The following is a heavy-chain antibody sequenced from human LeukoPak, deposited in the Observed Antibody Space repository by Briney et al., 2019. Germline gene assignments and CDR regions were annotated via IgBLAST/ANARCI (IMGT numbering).Heavy chain of an antibody. CDR1: GGSFSGYY. V-gene: IGHV4-34*01. CDR3: ASGYSMSLTDY. CDR2: IDHSGST. D-gene: IGHD1-26*01. Sequence: SETLSLTCAVYGGSFSGYYWSWIRQPPGKGLGWIGEIDHSGSTNYNPSLKSRVTISVDTSKNQFSLKLSSVTAADTAVYYCASGYSMSLTDYWGQGTLVTVSS. J-gene: IGHJ4*02.